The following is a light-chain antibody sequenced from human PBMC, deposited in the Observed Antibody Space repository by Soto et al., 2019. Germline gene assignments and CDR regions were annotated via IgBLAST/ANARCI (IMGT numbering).Light chain of an antibody. CDR1: QSVSSSY. CDR3: QHYGSSPTT. V-gene: IGKV3-20*01. Sequence: EIVLTQSPGTLSLSPGERATLSCRASQSVSSSYLAWYQQKPGQAPRLLMYGASSRATGIPDRFSGSGSGTDFTLTIARLEPDDFAVYYCQHYGSSPTTFGQGTKVEIK. CDR2: GAS. J-gene: IGKJ1*01.